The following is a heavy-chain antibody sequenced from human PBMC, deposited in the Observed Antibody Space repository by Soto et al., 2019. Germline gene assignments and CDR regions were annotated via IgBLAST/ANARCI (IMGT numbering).Heavy chain of an antibody. CDR3: ARVWGAAEDPFDY. D-gene: IGHD6-13*01. CDR1: GGTFSSYA. Sequence: GASEKVSCKASGGTFSSYAISWVRQAPGQGLEWMGGIIPIFGTANYAQKFQGRVTITADESTSTAYMELSSLRSEDTAVYYCARVWGAAEDPFDYWGQGTLVTVSS. J-gene: IGHJ4*02. CDR2: IIPIFGTA. V-gene: IGHV1-69*13.